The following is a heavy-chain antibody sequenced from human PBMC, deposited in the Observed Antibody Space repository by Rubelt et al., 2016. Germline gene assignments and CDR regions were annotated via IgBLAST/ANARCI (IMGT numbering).Heavy chain of an antibody. CDR2: ISGSSSYI. J-gene: IGHJ4*02. D-gene: IGHD3-22*01. Sequence: EVQLVESGGGLVKPGGSLRLSCAASGFTLSSYSMNWVRQAPGKGLEWVSFISGSSSYIYYADSVKGRFTISRDNAKHSLYLQMNSLRAEDTAVYYCAREAHYYDSSGYYYGLGFDYWGQGTLVTVSS. CDR1: GFTLSSYS. V-gene: IGHV3-21*01. CDR3: AREAHYYDSSGYYYGLGFDY.